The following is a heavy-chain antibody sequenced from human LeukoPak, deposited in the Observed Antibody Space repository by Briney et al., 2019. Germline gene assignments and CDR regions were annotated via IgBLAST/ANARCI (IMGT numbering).Heavy chain of an antibody. Sequence: PGGSLTLSCAATGFTFSSYGMHWVRQAPGKGLEWVAVIWYDGSNKYYADSAQGRFTISRDNSKNTVYLQMNSLRAEDTAVYYCARDPGGINSYWGQGTLVTVSS. J-gene: IGHJ4*02. CDR3: ARDPGGINSY. D-gene: IGHD1-26*01. V-gene: IGHV3-33*01. CDR2: IWYDGSNK. CDR1: GFTFSSYG.